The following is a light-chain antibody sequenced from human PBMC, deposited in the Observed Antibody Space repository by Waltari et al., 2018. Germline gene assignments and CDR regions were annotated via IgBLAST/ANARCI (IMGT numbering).Light chain of an antibody. CDR3: QQYYRSRT. J-gene: IGKJ1*01. V-gene: IGKV4-1*01. CDR2: WAS. Sequence: DIVMTQSPDSLAVSLGEGATIDCKSSQSVYSLSDNKNYLAWYQHKPGQPPQLLFYWASTRESGVPARFSASVSGTDFTLTINNLQAEDVAVYYCQQYYRSRTFGQGTKVEIK. CDR1: QSVYSLSDNKNY.